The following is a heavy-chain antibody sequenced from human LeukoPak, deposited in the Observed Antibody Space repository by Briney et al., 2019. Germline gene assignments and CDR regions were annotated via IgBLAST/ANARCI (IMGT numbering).Heavy chain of an antibody. D-gene: IGHD1-26*01. CDR2: ISSSSSYI. CDR3: ARLGSGSYYLDY. Sequence: PGGSLRLSCAASGFTFSSYSMNWVRQAPGQGLEWVSSISSSSSYIYYADSVKGRFTISRENAKNSLYLQRNSLRDEDTAVYYCARLGSGSYYLDYWGQGTLVTVSS. V-gene: IGHV3-21*01. CDR1: GFTFSSYS. J-gene: IGHJ4*02.